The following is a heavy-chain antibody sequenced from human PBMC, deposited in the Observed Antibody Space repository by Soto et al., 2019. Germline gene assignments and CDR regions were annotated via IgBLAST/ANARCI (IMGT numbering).Heavy chain of an antibody. CDR1: GYTFTSYA. D-gene: IGHD2-21*02. CDR2: INAGNGNT. Sequence: QVQLVQSGAEEKKPGASVKVSCKASGYTFTSYAMHWVRQAPGQRLEWMGWINAGNGNTKYSQKFKGRVNSTRDTYASTAYMELSSLRSEDTAVYYCARSIVVVTALDYWGQGTLVTVSS. V-gene: IGHV1-3*05. J-gene: IGHJ4*02. CDR3: ARSIVVVTALDY.